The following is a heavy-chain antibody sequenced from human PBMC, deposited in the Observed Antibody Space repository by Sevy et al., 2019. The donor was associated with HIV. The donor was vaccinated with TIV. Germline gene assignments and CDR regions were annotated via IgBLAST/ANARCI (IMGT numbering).Heavy chain of an antibody. D-gene: IGHD3-10*01. V-gene: IGHV3-33*01. CDR1: GFTFSSYG. CDR3: ARDPVIYYGSGSYYNFFDY. J-gene: IGHJ4*02. Sequence: GGSLRLSCAASGFTFSSYGMHWVRQAPGKGLEWVAVIWYDGSNKYYADSVKGRFTISRDNSKNTLYLQMNSLRDEDTAVYYCARDPVIYYGSGSYYNFFDYWGQGTLVTVSS. CDR2: IWYDGSNK.